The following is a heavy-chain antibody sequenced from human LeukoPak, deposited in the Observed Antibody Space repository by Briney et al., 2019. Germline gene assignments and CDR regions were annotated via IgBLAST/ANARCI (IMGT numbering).Heavy chain of an antibody. CDR3: AREGSSRRFDY. D-gene: IGHD6-13*01. V-gene: IGHV4-39*07. CDR1: GGSISSSSYY. J-gene: IGHJ4*02. CDR2: IYHSGST. Sequence: PSETLSLTCTVSGGSISSSSYYWGWIRQLPGKGLEWIGSIYHSGSTYYNPSLKSRVTISVDTSKNQFSLKLSSVTAADTAVYYCAREGSSRRFDYWGQGTLVTVSS.